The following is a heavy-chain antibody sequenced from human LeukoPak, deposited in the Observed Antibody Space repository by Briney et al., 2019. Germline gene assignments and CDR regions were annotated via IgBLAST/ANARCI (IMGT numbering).Heavy chain of an antibody. J-gene: IGHJ3*02. D-gene: IGHD3-16*01. CDR2: VCPGDSDT. CDR1: GYSFTSYW. V-gene: IGHV5-51*01. Sequence: PGESLKISCKGSGYSFTSYWIGWVRQMPGKGLEWMGIVCPGDSDTRYSPSFQGQVTMSVDKSINTAYLQWSGLKASDTAMYYCARQAAPVWGDTFDIWGQGTMVTVSS. CDR3: ARQAAPVWGDTFDI.